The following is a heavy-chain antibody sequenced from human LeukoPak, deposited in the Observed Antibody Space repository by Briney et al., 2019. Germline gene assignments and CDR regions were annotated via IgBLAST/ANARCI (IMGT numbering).Heavy chain of an antibody. Sequence: SETLSLACAVYGGSFSGYYWSWIRQPPGKGLEWIGEINHSGSTNYNPSLKSRVTISVDTSKNQFSLKLSSVTAADTAVYYCASGGGRTVTTSLFDYWGQGTLVTVSS. V-gene: IGHV4-34*01. CDR3: ASGGGRTVTTSLFDY. CDR1: GGSFSGYY. J-gene: IGHJ4*02. CDR2: INHSGST. D-gene: IGHD4-17*01.